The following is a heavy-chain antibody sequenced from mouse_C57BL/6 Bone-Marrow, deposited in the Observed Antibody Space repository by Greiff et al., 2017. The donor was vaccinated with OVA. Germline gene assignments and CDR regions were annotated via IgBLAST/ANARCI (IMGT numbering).Heavy chain of an antibody. D-gene: IGHD2-4*01. V-gene: IGHV5-4*01. CDR1: GFTFSSYA. Sequence: EVMLVESGGGLVKPGGSLKLSCAASGFTFSSYAMSWVRQTPDKRLEWVATISAGGRYPYYPDNVKGRFTISRDNAKNNLYLQMSHLKYEDTAMYYCARERDYGGSPYSYFDVWGKGTTVTVSS. CDR2: ISAGGRYP. J-gene: IGHJ1*03. CDR3: ARERDYGGSPYSYFDV.